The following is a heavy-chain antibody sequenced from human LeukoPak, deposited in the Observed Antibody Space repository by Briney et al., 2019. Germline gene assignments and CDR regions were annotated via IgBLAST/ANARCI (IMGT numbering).Heavy chain of an antibody. D-gene: IGHD6-13*01. CDR1: GGSISSYY. CDR3: ARGLYSSSWYGYFDN. V-gene: IGHV4-59*01. Sequence: PSETLSLTCTVSGGSISSYYWNWIRQSPGKGLEWIGYIYYSGSTNHNPSLNSRVSISLDTPKNQFSLRLSSVTAADTAVYYCARGLYSSSWYGYFDNWGQGTLVTVSS. CDR2: IYYSGST. J-gene: IGHJ4*02.